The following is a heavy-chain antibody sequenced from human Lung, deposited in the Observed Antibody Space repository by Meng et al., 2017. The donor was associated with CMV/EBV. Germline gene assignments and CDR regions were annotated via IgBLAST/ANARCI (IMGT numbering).Heavy chain of an antibody. Sequence: GEXXKISCAASGFTFSSYWMSWVRQAPGKGLEWVANIKQDGSEKYYVDSVKGRFTISRDNAKNSLYLQMNSLRAEDTAVYYCARDRFEDYDFWSGYSLTDYYGMDVXGQGXTVTVSS. CDR2: IKQDGSEK. CDR1: GFTFSSYW. D-gene: IGHD3-3*01. V-gene: IGHV3-7*01. CDR3: ARDRFEDYDFWSGYSLTDYYGMDV. J-gene: IGHJ6*02.